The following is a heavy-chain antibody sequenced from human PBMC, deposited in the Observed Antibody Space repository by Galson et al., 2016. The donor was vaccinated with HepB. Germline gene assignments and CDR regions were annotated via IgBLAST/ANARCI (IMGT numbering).Heavy chain of an antibody. V-gene: IGHV4-59*01. Sequence: SETLSLTCNVSGGSIRSYYWSWLRQPPGKGLEWIGYMYYIGTPDYNPSLKSRVTISIDTSKNQFSLKLSSVTAADTAVYFCARGGQWLGDHIWGQGTLVTVSS. CDR2: MYYIGTP. J-gene: IGHJ4*02. CDR3: ARGGQWLGDHI. CDR1: GGSIRSYY. D-gene: IGHD3-10*01.